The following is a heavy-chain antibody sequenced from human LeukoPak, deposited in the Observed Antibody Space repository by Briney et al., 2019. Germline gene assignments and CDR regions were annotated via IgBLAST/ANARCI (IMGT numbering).Heavy chain of an antibody. CDR1: GLSVSSTY. CDR3: VGEGKY. V-gene: IGHV3-53*01. D-gene: IGHD4-17*01. CDR2: IYSGGGT. J-gene: IGHJ4*02. Sequence: GGSLRLSCAASGLSVSSTYMTWVRQAPGKGLEWVSVIYSGGGTNYADSLKGRFSISRDNSKNTLYLQMKSLRAEDTAVYYCVGEGKYWGQGTLVTVPS.